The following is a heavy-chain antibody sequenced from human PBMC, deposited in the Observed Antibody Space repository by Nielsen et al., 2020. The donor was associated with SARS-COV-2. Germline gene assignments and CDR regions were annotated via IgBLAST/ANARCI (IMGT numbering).Heavy chain of an antibody. CDR3: ARDWSRAFDV. CDR2: ISYDGSNK. CDR1: GFTFSNYG. V-gene: IGHV3-30*03. Sequence: GESLKISCAASGFTFSNYGMHWVRQAPGKGLEWVAVISYDGSNKYYANSVKGRFTISRDNSKNTLYLQMNSLRAEDTAVYYCARDWSRAFDVWGQGTMVTVSS. J-gene: IGHJ3*01.